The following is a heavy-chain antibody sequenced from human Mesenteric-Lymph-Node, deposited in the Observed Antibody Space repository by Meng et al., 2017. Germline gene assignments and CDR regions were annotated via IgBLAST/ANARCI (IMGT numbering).Heavy chain of an antibody. CDR1: GDSVSSNSAA. J-gene: IGHJ4*02. CDR2: TYYRSKYYN. D-gene: IGHD3-10*02. Sequence: QVQLHKSGQRLVKPSQTLSPAWAISGDSVSSNSAAWNWIRQYPSRGLEWLGRTYYRSKYYNDYALSVKSRITINPDTSKNQFSLQLNSVTPEDTAIYYCARDWGDVRGGFDFWGQGTLVTVSS. V-gene: IGHV6-1*01. CDR3: ARDWGDVRGGFDF.